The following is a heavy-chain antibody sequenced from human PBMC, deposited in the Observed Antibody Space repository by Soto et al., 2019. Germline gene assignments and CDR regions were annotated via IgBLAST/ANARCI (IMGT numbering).Heavy chain of an antibody. D-gene: IGHD2-15*01. CDR2: IYYSGST. V-gene: IGHV4-39*07. J-gene: IGHJ4*02. CDR3: AKDGHCNGGSCYLYYLDY. Sequence: PSETLSLTCTVSGGSISSSSYYWGWIRQPPGKGLEWIGSIYYSGSTYYNPSLKSRVTISVDTSKNTLFLQMYSLRAEDTATYFCAKDGHCNGGSCYLYYLDYWGQGTPVTVSS. CDR1: GGSISSSSYY.